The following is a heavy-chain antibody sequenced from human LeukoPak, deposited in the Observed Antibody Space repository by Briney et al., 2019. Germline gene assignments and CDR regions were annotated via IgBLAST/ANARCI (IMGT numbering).Heavy chain of an antibody. Sequence: PGGSLRLSCAASGFTFSSYAMSWVRQAPGKGLEWVSAISGSGGSTYYADSVKGRFTISRDNSKNTLYLQMNSLRAEDTAVYYCAKDFSGYSSGWYSYNWFDPWGQGTLVTVSS. CDR2: ISGSGGST. CDR3: AKDFSGYSSGWYSYNWFDP. J-gene: IGHJ5*02. D-gene: IGHD6-19*01. V-gene: IGHV3-23*01. CDR1: GFTFSSYA.